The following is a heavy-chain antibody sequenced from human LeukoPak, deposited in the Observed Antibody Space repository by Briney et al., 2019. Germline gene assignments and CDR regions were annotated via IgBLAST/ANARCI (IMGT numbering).Heavy chain of an antibody. CDR1: GFTFSGSA. CDR3: ASRLIYGDSLYDAFDI. Sequence: PGGSLRLSCAASGFTFSGSAMHWVRQASGKGLEWVGRIRSKVNNYATEYAASVRGRFTLSRDDSKNTAYLQMNSLKTEDTAIYYCASRLIYGDSLYDAFDIWGQGALVTVSS. D-gene: IGHD4-17*01. J-gene: IGHJ3*02. V-gene: IGHV3-73*01. CDR2: IRSKVNNYAT.